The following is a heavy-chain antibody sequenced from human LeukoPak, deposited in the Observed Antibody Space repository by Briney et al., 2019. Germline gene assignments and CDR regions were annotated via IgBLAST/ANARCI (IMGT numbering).Heavy chain of an antibody. V-gene: IGHV4-61*02. CDR1: GGSISSGSYY. CDR2: IYTSGST. J-gene: IGHJ4*02. Sequence: SQTLSLTCTVSGGSISSGSYYWSWLRQPAGKGLEWIGRIYTSGSTNYNPSLKSRVTISVDTSKNQFSLKLSSVTAADTAVYYCERDRQLLFDYWGQGTLVTVSS. CDR3: ERDRQLLFDY. D-gene: IGHD2-2*01.